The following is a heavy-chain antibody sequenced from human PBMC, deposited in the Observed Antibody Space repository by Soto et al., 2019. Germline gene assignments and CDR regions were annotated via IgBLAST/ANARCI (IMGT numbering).Heavy chain of an antibody. CDR2: IYYSGST. Sequence: PSETLSLTCTVSGGSISSSSYYWGWIRQPPGKGLAWIGSIYYSGSTYYNPSLKSRVTISVDTSKNQFSLKLSSVTAADTAVYYCARRPRKTYYYDSSGYSGGPGWGQGTLVTVSS. D-gene: IGHD3-22*01. V-gene: IGHV4-39*01. CDR3: ARRPRKTYYYDSSGYSGGPG. J-gene: IGHJ4*02. CDR1: GGSISSSSYY.